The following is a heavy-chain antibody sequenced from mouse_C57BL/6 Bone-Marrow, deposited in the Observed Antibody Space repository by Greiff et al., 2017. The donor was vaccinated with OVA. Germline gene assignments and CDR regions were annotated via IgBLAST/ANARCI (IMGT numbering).Heavy chain of an antibody. CDR3: ARHPDGYYWYFDV. CDR1: GFSLTSYG. D-gene: IGHD2-3*01. CDR2: IWSDGST. Sequence: VQLQQSGPGLVAPSQSLSITCTVSGFSLTSYGVHWVRQPPGKGLEWLVVIWSDGSTNYNSALKSRLSISKDNSKSQVFLKMNSLQTDDTAMYYCARHPDGYYWYFDVWGTGTTVTVSS. V-gene: IGHV2-6-1*01. J-gene: IGHJ1*03.